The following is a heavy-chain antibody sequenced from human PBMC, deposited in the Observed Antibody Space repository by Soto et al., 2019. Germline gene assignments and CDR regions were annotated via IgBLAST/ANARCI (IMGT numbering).Heavy chain of an antibody. CDR1: GDTFSTYT. V-gene: IGHV1-69*02. Sequence: QVHLVQSGAEVKKPGSSVKVSCKASGDTFSTYTINWVRQAPGQRLEWMGRIIPMLGMSNYALKFQGRVTSTADRSTTTVYLNLSSLRSDDTAAYYCARSYGSGTPAVALWGQGTMVTVSS. J-gene: IGHJ4*02. CDR2: IIPMLGMS. D-gene: IGHD3-10*01. CDR3: ARSYGSGTPAVAL.